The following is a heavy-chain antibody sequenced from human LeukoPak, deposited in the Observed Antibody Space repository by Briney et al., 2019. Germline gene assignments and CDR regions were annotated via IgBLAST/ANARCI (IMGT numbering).Heavy chain of an antibody. V-gene: IGHV4-34*01. CDR3: ARGRILSSSSTPLY. D-gene: IGHD6-13*01. CDR1: GGSFSGYY. J-gene: IGHJ4*02. CDR2: INHSGST. Sequence: SETLSLTCAVYGGSFSGYYWSWIRQPPGKGLEWIGEINHSGSTNYNPSLKSRVTISVDTSKNQFSLKLSSVTAADTAVYYCARGRILSSSSTPLYWGQGTLVTVSS.